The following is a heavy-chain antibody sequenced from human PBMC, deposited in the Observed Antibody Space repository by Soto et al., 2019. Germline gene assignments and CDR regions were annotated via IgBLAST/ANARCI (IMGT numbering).Heavy chain of an antibody. D-gene: IGHD5-12*01. CDR3: SRHRIPTIAATPGIDRYYNYGMDV. Sequence: GASLKISCKGSGYSFTSYWLGWVRQMPGKGLEWMGIIYPGDCDTRYSPSFQVQVTISVAKSICTAYLQWISLKASDTAMSYCSRHRIPTIAATPGIDRYYNYGMDVWGRGTTVTVAS. J-gene: IGHJ6*02. V-gene: IGHV5-51*01. CDR2: IYPGDCDT. CDR1: GYSFTSYW.